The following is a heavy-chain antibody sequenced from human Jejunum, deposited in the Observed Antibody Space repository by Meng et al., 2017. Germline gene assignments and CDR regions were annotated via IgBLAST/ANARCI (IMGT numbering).Heavy chain of an antibody. CDR2: VFHTGST. D-gene: IGHD3-16*01. CDR3: ASTVDAYTTGNFPHFDD. Sequence: HLEESGPRLVKPSAALPLPCAGACGSTITTDWSSWVCQRHGKGPEWIGDVFHTGSTNSSPSLRSRVTISVVKAKIKISLNLSSMTDADTAVYFCASTVDAYTTGNFPHFDDWGQGTLVTVSS. V-gene: IGHV4-4*02. J-gene: IGHJ4*02. CDR1: CGSTITTDW.